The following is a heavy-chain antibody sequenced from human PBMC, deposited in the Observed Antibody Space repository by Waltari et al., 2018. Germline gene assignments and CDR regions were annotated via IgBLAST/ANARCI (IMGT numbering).Heavy chain of an antibody. CDR3: AKGTSWFGELFYYFDY. CDR1: GFTFSSYG. V-gene: IGHV3-33*06. D-gene: IGHD3-10*01. J-gene: IGHJ4*02. Sequence: QVQLVESGGGVVQPGRSLRLSCAASGFTFSSYGMHWVRQAPGKGLEWVAVIWYDGSNKYYADSVKGRFTISRDNSKNTLYLQMNSLRAEDTAVYYCAKGTSWFGELFYYFDYWGQGTLVTVSS. CDR2: IWYDGSNK.